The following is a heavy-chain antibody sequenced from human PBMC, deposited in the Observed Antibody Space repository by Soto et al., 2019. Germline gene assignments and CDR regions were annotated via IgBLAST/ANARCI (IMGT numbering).Heavy chain of an antibody. D-gene: IGHD3-22*01. J-gene: IGHJ5*02. CDR3: TTWGHYYDSGGSRWFDT. Sequence: EMQLVESGGGLVQPGGSLRLSCAASGFNFSSAWMNWVRQAPGKGLEWVGRIKTKTDGWTRDYAAPVKGRCLISRDDLKHTFYLQMNNLKTEDTAVYYCTTWGHYYDSGGSRWFDTWGQGTLVTVSS. V-gene: IGHV3-15*07. CDR2: IKTKTDGWTR. CDR1: GFNFSSAW.